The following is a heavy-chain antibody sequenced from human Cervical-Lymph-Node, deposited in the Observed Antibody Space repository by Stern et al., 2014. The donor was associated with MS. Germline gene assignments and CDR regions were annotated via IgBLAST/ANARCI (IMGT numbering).Heavy chain of an antibody. V-gene: IGHV1-69*01. J-gene: IGHJ5*02. D-gene: IGHD6-13*01. CDR3: ALSSETSDRWYSLGYDL. CDR1: GGTFSKFP. Sequence: EQLVQSGAEATKPGSSVKVSCKAPGGTFSKFPSSWVRQAPGPGLEWMGGLFPVFGTPTYAQEFRGRVTITADVSTSTVYMELSSLRSDDTAVYYCALSSETSDRWYSLGYDLWGQGTLVTVSS. CDR2: LFPVFGTP.